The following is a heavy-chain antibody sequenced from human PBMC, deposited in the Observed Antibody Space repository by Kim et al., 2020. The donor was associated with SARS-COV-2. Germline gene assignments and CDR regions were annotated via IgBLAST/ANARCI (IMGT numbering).Heavy chain of an antibody. J-gene: IGHJ4*02. CDR2: IKQDGSEK. V-gene: IGHV3-7*01. CDR3: ARGGWYYYDCSGYE. D-gene: IGHD3-22*01. Sequence: GGSLRLSCAASGFTFSSYWMSWVRQAPGKGLEWVANIKQDGSEKYYVDSVKGRFTISRDNAKNSLYLQMNSLRAEDTAVYYCARGGWYYYDCSGYEWGQGTLVTVSS. CDR1: GFTFSSYW.